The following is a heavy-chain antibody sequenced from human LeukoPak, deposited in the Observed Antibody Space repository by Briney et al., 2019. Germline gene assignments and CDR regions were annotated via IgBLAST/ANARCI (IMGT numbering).Heavy chain of an antibody. CDR3: ARGGGLDV. CDR1: GFTFSSYW. J-gene: IGHJ6*02. V-gene: IGHV3-7*03. CDR2: INHNGNVN. Sequence: GSLRLSCAASGFTFSSYWMNWARLAPGKGLEWVASINHNGNVNYYVDSVKGRFTISRDNAKNSLYLQMSNLRAEDTAVYFCARGGGLDVWGQGATVTVSS. D-gene: IGHD3-16*01.